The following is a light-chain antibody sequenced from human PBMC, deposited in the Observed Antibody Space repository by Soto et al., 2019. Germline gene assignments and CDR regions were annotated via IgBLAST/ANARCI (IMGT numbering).Light chain of an antibody. CDR2: DVS. Sequence: QSALTQPASVSGSPGQSITISCTGTSSDVGGYNYVSWYQHYPGKAPKLMIYDVSNRPSGVSDRFSGSKSGNTASLTISGLQTEDEDDYYCSSYTSSNTLVVFGGGTKLTVL. CDR3: SSYTSSNTLVV. CDR1: SSDVGGYNY. V-gene: IGLV2-14*03. J-gene: IGLJ2*01.